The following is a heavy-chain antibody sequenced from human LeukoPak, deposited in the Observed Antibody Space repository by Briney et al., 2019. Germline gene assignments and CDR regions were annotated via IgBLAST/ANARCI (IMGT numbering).Heavy chain of an antibody. CDR1: GGSISTSSYY. D-gene: IGHD6-13*01. Sequence: SETLSLTCTASGGSISTSSYYWGWIRQPPGKGLEWIGSIYYSGSTHYNPSLKSRITIAVDTSKNQFCLKLSSVTAADTAVYYCARRIAAAGSAFDIWGQGKKVTVSS. CDR3: ARRIAAAGSAFDI. V-gene: IGHV4-39*01. J-gene: IGHJ3*02. CDR2: IYYSGST.